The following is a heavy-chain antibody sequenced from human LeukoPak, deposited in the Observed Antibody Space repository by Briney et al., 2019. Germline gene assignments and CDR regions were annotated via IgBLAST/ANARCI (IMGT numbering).Heavy chain of an antibody. V-gene: IGHV3-53*01. CDR1: GLTVSSNY. CDR3: ARGNSSGYYYYYYYYMDV. CDR2: IYSGGST. Sequence: PGGSLRLSCAASGLTVSSNYMSWVRQAPGKGLEWVSVIYSGGSTYYADSVKGRFTISRDNSKNTLYLQMNSLRAEDTAVYYCARGNSSGYYYYYYYYMDVWGKGTTVTVSS. D-gene: IGHD3-22*01. J-gene: IGHJ6*03.